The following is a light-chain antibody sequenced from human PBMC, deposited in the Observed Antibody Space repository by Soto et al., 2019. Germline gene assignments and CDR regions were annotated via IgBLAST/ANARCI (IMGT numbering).Light chain of an antibody. Sequence: DIQMTKSPSSLSASVGDRVTITCRASQSISSYLNWYQQKAGKAPKLLIYAASSLQSGVPSRFSVSGSGTDVTLTISSLQPEDFASYYCQQSYSKSTCGQGTKVDIK. J-gene: IGKJ1*01. CDR1: QSISSY. V-gene: IGKV1-39*01. CDR2: AAS. CDR3: QQSYSKST.